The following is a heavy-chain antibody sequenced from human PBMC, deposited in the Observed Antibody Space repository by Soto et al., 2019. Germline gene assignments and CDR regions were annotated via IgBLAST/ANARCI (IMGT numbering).Heavy chain of an antibody. D-gene: IGHD2-2*02. V-gene: IGHV3-9*01. CDR1: GFTFDDYA. CDR2: IRWNSGSI. J-gene: IGHJ3*02. CDR3: AKDAGSHIVVVPAAIHWGDAFDI. Sequence: EVQLVESGGGLVQPGRSLRLSCAASGFTFDDYAMHWVRQAPGKGLEWVSGIRWNSGSIGYADSVKGRFTISGDNAKNSLYLQMNSLRAEDTALYYCAKDAGSHIVVVPAAIHWGDAFDIWGQGTMVTVSS.